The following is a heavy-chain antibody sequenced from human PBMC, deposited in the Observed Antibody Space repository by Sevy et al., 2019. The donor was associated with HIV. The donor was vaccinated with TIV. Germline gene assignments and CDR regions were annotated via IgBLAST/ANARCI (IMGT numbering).Heavy chain of an antibody. V-gene: IGHV1-18*04. CDR2: ISAYNGNT. Sequence: ASVKVSCKASGYTFTSYGISWVRQAPGQGLAWMGWISAYNGNTNYAQKLQGRVTMTTDTSTSTAYMELRSLRSDDTAVYYCARDGRHPLKNYFQHWGQGTLVTVSS. J-gene: IGHJ1*01. CDR1: GYTFTSYG. CDR3: ARDGRHPLKNYFQH.